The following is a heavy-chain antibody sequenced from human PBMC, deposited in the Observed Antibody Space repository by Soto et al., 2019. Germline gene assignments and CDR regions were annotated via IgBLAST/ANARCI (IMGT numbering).Heavy chain of an antibody. CDR3: AREVVETSSLWLDP. J-gene: IGHJ5*02. CDR1: GYTFTNNE. V-gene: IGHV1-8*01. CDR2: MNTNTNTT. Sequence: GASLKCSCKASGYTFTNNESNWVRQALGQGLEGIGWMNTNTNTTDSAEVFEGRVSLTWDTSISTAYMQLNSLKIDDTAVYYCAREVVETSSLWLDPWGQGTLVTVSS. D-gene: IGHD6-6*01.